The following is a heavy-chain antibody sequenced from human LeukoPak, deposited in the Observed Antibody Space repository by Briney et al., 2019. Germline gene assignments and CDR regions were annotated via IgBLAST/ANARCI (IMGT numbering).Heavy chain of an antibody. D-gene: IGHD3-10*01. V-gene: IGHV4-59*12. Sequence: SETLSLTCTVSGGSISSYYWSWIRQPPGKGLEWIGYIYYSGSTNYNPSLKSRVTISVDTSKNQFSLKLSSVTAADMAVYYCARAGDSWYFDYWGQGTLVTVSS. CDR1: GGSISSYY. CDR2: IYYSGST. CDR3: ARAGDSWYFDY. J-gene: IGHJ4*02.